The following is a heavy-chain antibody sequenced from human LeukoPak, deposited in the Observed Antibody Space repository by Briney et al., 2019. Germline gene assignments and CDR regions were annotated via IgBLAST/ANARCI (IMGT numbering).Heavy chain of an antibody. D-gene: IGHD2-15*01. V-gene: IGHV1-69*13. CDR1: GGTFSSYA. CDR3: ATGYCSGGSCFDY. CDR2: IIPIFGTA. Sequence: ASVKVSCKASGGTFSSYAISWVRQAPGQGLEWIGGIIPIFGTANYAQKFQGRVTITADESTSTAYMELSSLRSEDTAVYYCATGYCSGGSCFDYWGQGTLVTVSS. J-gene: IGHJ4*02.